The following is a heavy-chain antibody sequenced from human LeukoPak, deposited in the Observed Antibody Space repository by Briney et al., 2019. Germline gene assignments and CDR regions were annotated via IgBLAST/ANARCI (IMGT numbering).Heavy chain of an antibody. CDR2: VHYSGST. CDR3: AKWYSSGWAFDY. J-gene: IGHJ4*02. CDR1: GGTISSYY. V-gene: IGHV4-59*08. D-gene: IGHD6-19*01. Sequence: SETLSLTCTVSGGTISSYYWNCIRQPPGKGLEWIGYVHYSGSTKYNPSLKSRVTISVDTSKNQFSLKRSSVIAADTPVYYCAKWYSSGWAFDYWGQGTLVTVSS.